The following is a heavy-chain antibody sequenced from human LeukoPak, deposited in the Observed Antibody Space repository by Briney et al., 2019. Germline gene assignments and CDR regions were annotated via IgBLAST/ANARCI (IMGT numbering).Heavy chain of an antibody. CDR3: TRADFGGNSDYYYYGMDV. CDR1: GYIFTNYY. V-gene: IGHV1-46*01. Sequence: ASVKVSCKAAGYIFTNYYLHWVRQAPGQGLEWMGIINPGGGSTSYAQKFQGGVTMTRDTSTSTVYMELSSLRSEDTAVYYCTRADFGGNSDYYYYGMDVWGQGTTVTVSS. CDR2: INPGGGST. J-gene: IGHJ6*02. D-gene: IGHD4-23*01.